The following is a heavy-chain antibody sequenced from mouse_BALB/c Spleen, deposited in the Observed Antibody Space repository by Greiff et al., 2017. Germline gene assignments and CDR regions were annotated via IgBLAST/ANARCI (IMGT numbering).Heavy chain of an antibody. CDR2: ILPGSGST. CDR3: ARKGHYDGSSDDAMDY. J-gene: IGHJ4*01. Sequence: VQVVESGAELMKPGASVKISCQATGYTFSSSWIEWVKQRPGHGLEWIGEILPGSGSTNYNEKFKGKATFPADTSSNTAYMQLSSLTSEDSAVYYGARKGHYDGSSDDAMDYWGQGTSVTVSA. CDR1: GYTFSSSW. D-gene: IGHD1-1*01. V-gene: IGHV1-9*01.